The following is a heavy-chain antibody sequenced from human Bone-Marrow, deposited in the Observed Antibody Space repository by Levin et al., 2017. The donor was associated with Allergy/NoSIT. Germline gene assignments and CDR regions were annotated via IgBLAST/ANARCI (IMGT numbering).Heavy chain of an antibody. CDR3: ARLDEGYSYGTPYFDY. J-gene: IGHJ4*02. D-gene: IGHD5-18*01. CDR2: ISSSSSTI. Sequence: GGSLRLSCAASGFTFSSYSMNWVRQAPGKGLEWVSYISSSSSTIYYADSVKGRFTISRDNAKNSLYLQMNSLRAEDTAVYYCARLDEGYSYGTPYFDYWGQGTLVTVSS. CDR1: GFTFSSYS. V-gene: IGHV3-48*01.